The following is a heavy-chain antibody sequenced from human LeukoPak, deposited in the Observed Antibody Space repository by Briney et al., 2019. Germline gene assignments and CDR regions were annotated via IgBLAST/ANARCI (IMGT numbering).Heavy chain of an antibody. Sequence: SETLSLTCTVSGGSISSGGYYWSWIRQHPGKGLEWIGYIYYSGSTYYNPSLKSRVTISVETSKTQFSLKLSSVTAADTAVYYCARGAARVFYYYYYYMDVWGKGTTVTVSS. D-gene: IGHD6-25*01. CDR3: ARGAARVFYYYYYYMDV. J-gene: IGHJ6*03. CDR1: GGSISSGGYY. V-gene: IGHV4-31*03. CDR2: IYYSGST.